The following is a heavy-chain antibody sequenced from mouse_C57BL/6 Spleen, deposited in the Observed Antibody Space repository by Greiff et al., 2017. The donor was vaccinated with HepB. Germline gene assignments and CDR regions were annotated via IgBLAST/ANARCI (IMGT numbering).Heavy chain of an antibody. CDR2: IYPRSGNT. V-gene: IGHV1-81*01. J-gene: IGHJ4*01. CDR3: ARITTVVATRAMDY. D-gene: IGHD1-1*01. CDR1: GYTFTSYG. Sequence: VQGVESGAELARPGASVKLSCKASGYTFTSYGISWVKQRTGQGLEWIGEIYPRSGNTYYNEKFKGKATLTADKSSSTAYMELRSLTSEDSAVYFWARITTVVATRAMDYWGQGTSVTVSS.